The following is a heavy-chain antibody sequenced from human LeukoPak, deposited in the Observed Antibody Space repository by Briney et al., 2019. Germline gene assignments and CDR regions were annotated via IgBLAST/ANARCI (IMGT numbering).Heavy chain of an antibody. J-gene: IGHJ3*02. CDR1: GGSISSGGYS. CDR2: IYYSGST. D-gene: IGHD3-10*01. CDR3: ASSYITMVRGVTGDAFDI. Sequence: SQTLSLTCAVSGGSISSGGYSWSWIRQPPGTGLEWIGYIYYSGSTYYNPSLKSRVTISVDRSKNQFSLKLSSVTAADTAVYYCASSYITMVRGVTGDAFDIWGQGTMVTVSS. V-gene: IGHV4-30-2*01.